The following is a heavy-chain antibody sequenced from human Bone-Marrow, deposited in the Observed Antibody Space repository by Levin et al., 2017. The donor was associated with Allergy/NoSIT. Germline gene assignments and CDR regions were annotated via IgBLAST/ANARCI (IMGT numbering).Heavy chain of an antibody. J-gene: IGHJ3*02. D-gene: IGHD3-22*01. CDR2: ISYDGSNK. Sequence: GGSLRLSCAASGFTFSSYAMHWVRQAPGKGLEWVAVISYDGSNKYYADSVKGRFTISRDNSKNTLYLQMNSLRAEDTAVYYGAGDAGRITMIVVVIAAHAFEIWGQGTMVTVSS. CDR3: AGDAGRITMIVVVIAAHAFEI. V-gene: IGHV3-30-3*01. CDR1: GFTFSSYA.